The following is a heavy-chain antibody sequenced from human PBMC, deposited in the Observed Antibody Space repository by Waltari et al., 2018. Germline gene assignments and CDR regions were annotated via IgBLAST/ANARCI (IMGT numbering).Heavy chain of an antibody. CDR1: GFSFSTYN. V-gene: IGHV3-21*01. CDR3: ARGGWGFYLDL. Sequence: EVQLMESGGGLVKPGGSLRLSCAASGFSFSTYNMNWVRQAPGKGLECVSSVSRNGAYIHYADSGRRRFTISRDNAKTSLYLQMNGLRDEDTAVYYCARGGWGFYLDLWGQGALVTVSS. J-gene: IGHJ5*02. CDR2: VSRNGAYI. D-gene: IGHD7-27*01.